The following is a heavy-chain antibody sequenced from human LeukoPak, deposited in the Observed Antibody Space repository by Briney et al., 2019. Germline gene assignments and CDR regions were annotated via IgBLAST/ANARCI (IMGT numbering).Heavy chain of an antibody. CDR3: ARSPTPDWFDP. CDR1: GGSISSYY. J-gene: IGHJ5*02. V-gene: IGHV4-59*01. Sequence: PSETLSLTCTVSGGSISSYYWSWIRQPPGKGLEWIGYIYYSGSTNYNPSLKSRVTISVDTSKNQFSLKLSSVTAADTAVYNCARSPTPDWFDPWGQGTLVTVSS. CDR2: IYYSGST.